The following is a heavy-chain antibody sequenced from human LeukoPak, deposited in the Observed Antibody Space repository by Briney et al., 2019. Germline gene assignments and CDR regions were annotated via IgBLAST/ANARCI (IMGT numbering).Heavy chain of an antibody. CDR2: IYTGGTT. J-gene: IGHJ3*02. Sequence: GGSLRLSCAASGFTFSNYWMHWVRQAPGKGLVWVSIIYTGGTTYYADSVRGRFTISRDSSKNTVYLQMNSLTAGDTAVYYCARLNTAMDLAFDIWGQGTMVTVSA. CDR3: ARLNTAMDLAFDI. D-gene: IGHD5-18*01. V-gene: IGHV3-53*01. CDR1: GFTFSNYW.